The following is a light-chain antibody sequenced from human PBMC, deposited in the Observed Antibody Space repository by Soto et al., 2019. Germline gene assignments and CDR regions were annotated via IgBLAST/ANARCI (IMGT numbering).Light chain of an antibody. V-gene: IGKV2D-29*01. CDR1: QSLLHSDGKTY. CDR3: MQSIQLPRT. CDR2: EVS. Sequence: DIVMTQTPLSLSVTPGQPASISCKSSQSLLHSDGKTYLYWYLQRSGQPPQLLIHEVSNRFSGVPDRFSGSGSGTDFTLESSRVEAEDVGIYSCMQSIQLPRTFGQGTKVEIK. J-gene: IGKJ1*01.